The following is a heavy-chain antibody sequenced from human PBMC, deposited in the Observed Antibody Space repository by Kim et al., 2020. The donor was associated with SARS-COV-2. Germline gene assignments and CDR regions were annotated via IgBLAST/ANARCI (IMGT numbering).Heavy chain of an antibody. CDR3: AGHGGIVGSPNDY. V-gene: IGHV5-51*01. D-gene: IGHD1-26*01. J-gene: IGHJ4*02. Sequence: YTPPFQGQVTISADKSISTAYLQWSSLKASDTAMYYCAGHGGIVGSPNDYWGQGTLVTVSS.